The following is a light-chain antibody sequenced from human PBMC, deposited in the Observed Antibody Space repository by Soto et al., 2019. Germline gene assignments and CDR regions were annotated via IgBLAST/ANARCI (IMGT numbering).Light chain of an antibody. CDR3: QQYDNWPYT. CDR2: GAS. CDR1: QSVNSN. Sequence: EIVMTQSPATLSVSPGERATLSCRASQSVNSNLAWYQQKPGQAPRLLIYGASTRATGIPGRFSGSGSGTEFTVTISSLQSEDFAVYYCQQYDNWPYTFGQGTKLEIK. V-gene: IGKV3-15*01. J-gene: IGKJ2*01.